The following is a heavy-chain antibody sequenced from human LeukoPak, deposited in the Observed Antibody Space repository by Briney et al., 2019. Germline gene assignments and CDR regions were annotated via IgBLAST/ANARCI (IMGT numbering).Heavy chain of an antibody. CDR3: ATVGLPYYMDV. D-gene: IGHD1-26*01. V-gene: IGHV4-4*09. CDR2: IYAGGGT. CDR1: GGSISDYH. Sequence: SETLSLTCTVSGGSISDYHWSWIRLPPGKGLEWIGYIYAGGGTNYSPSLKSRAAISLDTSKNQFSLNLSSVTAADTAVYYCATVGLPYYMDVWGKGTTVTVSS. J-gene: IGHJ6*03.